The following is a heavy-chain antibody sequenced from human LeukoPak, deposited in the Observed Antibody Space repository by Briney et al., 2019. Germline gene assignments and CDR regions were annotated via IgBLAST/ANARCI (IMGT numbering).Heavy chain of an antibody. D-gene: IGHD7-27*01. V-gene: IGHV3-21*01. J-gene: IGHJ4*02. CDR2: ISSSSSYI. CDR3: AADWGSRFFDY. CDR1: GFTFSSYA. Sequence: GGSLRLSCAASGFTFSSYAMSWVRQAPGKGLEWVSSISSSSSYIYYADSVKGRFTISRDNAKNSLYLQMNSLRAEDTTVYYCAADWGSRFFDYWGQGTLVTVSS.